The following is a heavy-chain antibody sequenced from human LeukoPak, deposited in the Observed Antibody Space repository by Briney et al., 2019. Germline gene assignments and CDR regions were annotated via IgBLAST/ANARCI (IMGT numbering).Heavy chain of an antibody. Sequence: GESLKISCKGSGYSFTSYWIGWVRQMPGKGLEWMGIIYPGDSDTRYSPSFQGQVTISADKSISTAYLQWSSLKASDTAMYYCARRTSTLRGSSGYYSARFDYWGQGTLVTVSS. D-gene: IGHD3-22*01. V-gene: IGHV5-51*01. CDR1: GYSFTSYW. CDR2: IYPGDSDT. CDR3: ARRTSTLRGSSGYYSARFDY. J-gene: IGHJ4*02.